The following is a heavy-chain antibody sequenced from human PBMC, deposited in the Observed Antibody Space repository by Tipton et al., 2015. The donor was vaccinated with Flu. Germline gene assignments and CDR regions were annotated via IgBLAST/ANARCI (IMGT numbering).Heavy chain of an antibody. CDR2: ISTSGST. J-gene: IGHJ3*02. Sequence: TLSLTCTVSGCSIGTSYWSWIRQPAGKGLEWIGRISTSGSTNYNASLESRVTMSRDTSKNHFSLRLSSATAADTALYYCTRDLRGYSGYTGGDAFDMWGQGIMVIVSS. CDR3: TRDLRGYSGYTGGDAFDM. V-gene: IGHV4-4*07. CDR1: GCSIGTSY. D-gene: IGHD5-12*01.